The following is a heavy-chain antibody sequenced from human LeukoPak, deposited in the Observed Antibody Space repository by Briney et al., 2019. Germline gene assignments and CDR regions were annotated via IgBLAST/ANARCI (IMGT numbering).Heavy chain of an antibody. CDR2: ISSSGSTI. CDR1: GFTFSSYW. J-gene: IGHJ4*02. V-gene: IGHV3-48*04. Sequence: PGGSLRLSCAASGFTFSSYWMSWIRQAPGKGLEWVSYISSSGSTIYYADSVKGRFTISRDNAKNLLYLQMNSLRAEDTAVYYCARDDGYYYGSGSYRGVDYWGQGTLVTVSS. CDR3: ARDDGYYYGSGSYRGVDY. D-gene: IGHD3-10*01.